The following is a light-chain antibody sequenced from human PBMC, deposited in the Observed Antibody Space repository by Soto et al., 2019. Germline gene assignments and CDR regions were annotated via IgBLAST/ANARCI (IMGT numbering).Light chain of an antibody. CDR2: AAS. J-gene: IGKJ4*01. CDR1: QSITKY. Sequence: DLPMTQSPSSVSASVGDRVTITCRASQSITKYLNWYQHRPGKAPTLLIYAASSLQSGVPLRFSGSGFGTNFTLTVSNLQPEDFATYYCQQSHRVPRAFGGGTKVEIK. CDR3: QQSHRVPRA. V-gene: IGKV1-39*01.